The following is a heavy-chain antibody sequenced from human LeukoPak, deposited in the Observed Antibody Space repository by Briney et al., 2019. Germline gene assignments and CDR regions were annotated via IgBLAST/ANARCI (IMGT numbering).Heavy chain of an antibody. D-gene: IGHD5-12*01. V-gene: IGHV3-48*01. CDR3: ARVDIVATLMDV. Sequence: PGGSLRLSCAASGFTFSSYSMNWVRQAPGKGLEWVSYISVGGSIIYQADSVKGRFTISRDNAKSSLYLQMSSLRAEDTALYYCARVDIVATLMDVWGKGTTVTVSS. J-gene: IGHJ6*03. CDR1: GFTFSSYS. CDR2: ISVGGSII.